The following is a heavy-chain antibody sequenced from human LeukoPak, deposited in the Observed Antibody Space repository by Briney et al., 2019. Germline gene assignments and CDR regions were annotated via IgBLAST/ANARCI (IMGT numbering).Heavy chain of an antibody. Sequence: ASVKVSCKASGYTFTDYFLHWVRQAPGRGLEWMGWINTNTGNPTYPRGFSGRFVLSLDSSVSTTYLQISSLKAEDTAMYYCARDRRQFDPWGQGTLVTVSS. CDR2: INTNTGNP. V-gene: IGHV7-4-1*02. CDR3: ARDRRQFDP. CDR1: GYTFTDYF. J-gene: IGHJ5*02.